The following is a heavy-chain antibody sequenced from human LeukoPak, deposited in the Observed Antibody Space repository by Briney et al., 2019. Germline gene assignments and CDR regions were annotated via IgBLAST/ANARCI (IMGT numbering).Heavy chain of an antibody. CDR1: GFTVSDNY. J-gene: IGHJ4*02. D-gene: IGHD1-26*01. Sequence: RGSLRLSCAASGFTVSDNYMSWVRQAPGKGLEWVSIIYSGGNTYYADSVKGRFTVSRDNSENTLYLQMNSLRAEDTAVYYCARVIVGTTTRLDYLDYWGQGTLVTVSS. CDR3: ARVIVGTTTRLDYLDY. V-gene: IGHV3-66*01. CDR2: IYSGGNT.